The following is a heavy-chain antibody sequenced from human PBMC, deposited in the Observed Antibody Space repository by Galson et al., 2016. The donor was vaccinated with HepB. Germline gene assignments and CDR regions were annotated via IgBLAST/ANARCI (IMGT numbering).Heavy chain of an antibody. J-gene: IGHJ4*02. CDR1: GFTFSDFY. V-gene: IGHV3-11*06. CDR2: ISSGGRDT. D-gene: IGHD6-25*01. Sequence: SLRLSCAASGFTFSDFYMAWIRQAPGMGLEYVSHISSGGRDTNYADSVKGRFTISRDNAKKSLYLQMNSLRAEDTAVYYCANDRTSRAALDYWGQGTLVTVSS. CDR3: ANDRTSRAALDY.